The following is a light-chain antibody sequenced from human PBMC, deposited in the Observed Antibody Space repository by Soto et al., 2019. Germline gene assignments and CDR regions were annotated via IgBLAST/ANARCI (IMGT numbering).Light chain of an antibody. CDR2: GAS. Sequence: EIVMTPSPATPSGAPGGRGTLSCRASQSVSSNLAWYQQKPGQAPRLLIYGASTRATGIPARFSGSGSGTEFTLTISSLQSEDFAVYYCQQYNNWLWTFGQGTKVDI. V-gene: IGKV3-15*01. J-gene: IGKJ1*01. CDR3: QQYNNWLWT. CDR1: QSVSSN.